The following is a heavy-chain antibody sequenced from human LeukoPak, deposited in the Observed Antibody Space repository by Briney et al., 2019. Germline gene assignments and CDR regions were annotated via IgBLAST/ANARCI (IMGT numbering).Heavy chain of an antibody. CDR1: GGSISSGSYY. J-gene: IGHJ4*02. V-gene: IGHV4-61*02. CDR3: ASRLYDFWSGYFY. Sequence: SETLSLTCTVSGGSISSGSYYWSWIRQPAGKGLEWIGRIYTSGSTNYNPSLKSRVTISVDTSKNQFSQKLSSVTAADTAVYYCASRLYDFWSGYFYWGQGTQVTVSS. CDR2: IYTSGST. D-gene: IGHD3-3*01.